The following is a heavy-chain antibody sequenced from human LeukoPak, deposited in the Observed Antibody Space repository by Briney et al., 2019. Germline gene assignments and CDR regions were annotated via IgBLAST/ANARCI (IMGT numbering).Heavy chain of an antibody. CDR3: AKVRLLGALEDAFDV. CDR1: GFGFSSYA. CDR2: IRHDGSHH. V-gene: IGHV3-30*02. Sequence: GGSLRLSCAASGFGFSSYAMHWVRQAPGKGLEWVAFIRHDGSHHYHGDSVKGRFTISRDNSKNTLFLEMTGLRPEDTAVYYCAKVRLLGALEDAFDVWGQGTMVTV. D-gene: IGHD3-16*01. J-gene: IGHJ3*01.